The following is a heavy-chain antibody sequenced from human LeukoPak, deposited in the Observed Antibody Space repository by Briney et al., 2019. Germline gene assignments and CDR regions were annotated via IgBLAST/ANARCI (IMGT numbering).Heavy chain of an antibody. Sequence: GGSLRLSCTASGFTFSDNYMSWVRQTPGKGLEWVSVIYRGGSTFYADSVKGRFTISRDSSKNTVYLQMTSLRGEDTAVYYCARDRAYTYGFAYYFADWGQGTLVTVSS. CDR3: ARDRAYTYGFAYYFAD. CDR2: IYRGGST. D-gene: IGHD2-8*01. J-gene: IGHJ4*02. CDR1: GFTFSDNY. V-gene: IGHV3-66*01.